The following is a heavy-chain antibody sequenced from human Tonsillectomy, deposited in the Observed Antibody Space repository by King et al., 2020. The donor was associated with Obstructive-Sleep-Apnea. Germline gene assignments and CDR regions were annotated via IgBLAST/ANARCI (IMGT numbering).Heavy chain of an antibody. D-gene: IGHD2-15*01. J-gene: IGHJ5*02. Sequence: VQLVESGGGVVQPGRSLRLSCAASGFTFSSYGMHWVSQAPGKGREWVAVIWYDGSNKYYAGSEKGRLTISRDNSKNTLYLQMNSLRAEETAVYYCARDDKDGGWFDPWGQGTLVTVSS. CDR1: GFTFSSYG. V-gene: IGHV3-33*01. CDR3: ARDDKDGGWFDP. CDR2: IWYDGSNK.